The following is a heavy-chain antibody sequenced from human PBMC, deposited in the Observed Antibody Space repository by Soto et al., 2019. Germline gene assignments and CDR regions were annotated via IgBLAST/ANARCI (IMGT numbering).Heavy chain of an antibody. J-gene: IGHJ3*02. CDR2: IYPGDSDT. CDR3: ARLYPGTEALNAFDI. V-gene: IGHV5-51*01. D-gene: IGHD1-1*01. CDR1: GYSFTSYW. Sequence: PGESLKISCKGSGYSFTSYWIGWVRQMPGKGLEWMGIIYPGDSDTRYSPSFQGQVTISADKSISTAYLQWSSLKASDTAMYYCARLYPGTEALNAFDIWGQGTMVTVSS.